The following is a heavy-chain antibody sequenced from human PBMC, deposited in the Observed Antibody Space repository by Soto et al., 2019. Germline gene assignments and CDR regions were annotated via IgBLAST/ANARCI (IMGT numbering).Heavy chain of an antibody. J-gene: IGHJ6*02. D-gene: IGHD2-8*01. V-gene: IGHV3-23*01. CDR3: AAVAALNYCYGVDV. CDR1: GFTFTNYA. CDR2: ISGSGSST. Sequence: EVQLLESGGGLVQPGGSLRLSCAASGFTFTNYAMSWVRQAPGKGLEWVSAISGSGSSTYYADSVKGRFTISRDNSEYTLFLQMDSPRAEDTAVYSCAAVAALNYCYGVDVWTQGTTVTVSS.